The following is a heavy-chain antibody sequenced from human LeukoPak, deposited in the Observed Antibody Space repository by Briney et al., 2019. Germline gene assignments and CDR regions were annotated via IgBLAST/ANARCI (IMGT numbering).Heavy chain of an antibody. CDR3: ARDHGTYFDFWSGYWAPTVDYYYYYGMGV. D-gene: IGHD3-3*01. V-gene: IGHV3-23*01. Sequence: KPGGSLRLSCAASGFTFNTYVMNWVRQAPGKGLEWVSAISDGGATTYYADSVKGRFTISRDNSKNTLYLQMNSLRAEDTAVYYCARDHGTYFDFWSGYWAPTVDYYYYYGMGVWGQGTTVTVSS. J-gene: IGHJ6*02. CDR2: ISDGGATT. CDR1: GFTFNTYV.